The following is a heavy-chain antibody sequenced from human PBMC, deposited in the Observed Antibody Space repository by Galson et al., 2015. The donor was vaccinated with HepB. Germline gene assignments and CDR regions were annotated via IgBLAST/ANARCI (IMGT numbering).Heavy chain of an antibody. CDR3: ARDLLAAAASFFDP. J-gene: IGHJ5*02. D-gene: IGHD6-13*01. CDR2: INPNSGGT. Sequence: SVKVSCKASGYTFTGYYIHWVRQAPGQGLEWMGWINPNSGGTNYAQKFQGRVTMTRDTSISTAYMELSRLRSDDTAVYYCARDLLAAAASFFDPWGQGTLVTVSS. CDR1: GYTFTGYY. V-gene: IGHV1-2*02.